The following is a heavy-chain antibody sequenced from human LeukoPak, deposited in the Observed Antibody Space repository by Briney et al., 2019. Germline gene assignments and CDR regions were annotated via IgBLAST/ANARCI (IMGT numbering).Heavy chain of an antibody. Sequence: PSETLSLTCSVSGGSISSYYWSWVRQAPGKGLEWVSVIYSGGSTYYADSVKGRFTISRDNSKNTLYLQMNSLRAEDTAVYYCARSSSSYGYGDAFDIWGQGTMVTVSS. CDR3: ARSSSSYGYGDAFDI. V-gene: IGHV3-53*01. J-gene: IGHJ3*02. D-gene: IGHD5-18*01. CDR1: GGSISSYY. CDR2: IYSGGST.